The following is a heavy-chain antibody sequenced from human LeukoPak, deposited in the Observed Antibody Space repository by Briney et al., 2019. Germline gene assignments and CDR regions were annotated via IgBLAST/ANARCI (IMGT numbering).Heavy chain of an antibody. J-gene: IGHJ4*02. CDR1: GYTFTSYG. V-gene: IGHV1-18*01. Sequence: ASVKVSCKASGYTFTSYGISWVRQAPGQGLEWMGWISAYNDNTNYAQKLLGRVTMTTDTSTSTAYMELRSLRSDDTAVYYCARGSLPSEAYYYGSGSYYYWGQGTLVTVSS. D-gene: IGHD3-10*01. CDR2: ISAYNDNT. CDR3: ARGSLPSEAYYYGSGSYYY.